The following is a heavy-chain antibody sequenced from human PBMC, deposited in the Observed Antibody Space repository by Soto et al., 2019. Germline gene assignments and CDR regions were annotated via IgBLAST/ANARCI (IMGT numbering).Heavy chain of an antibody. J-gene: IGHJ5*02. CDR2: IIPIFGMT. D-gene: IGHD2-21*02. CDR3: ARSQISASGDYFWFDP. CDR1: GDSFSRSA. Sequence: QVQLVQSGAEVKKPGSSVKVSCKTSGDSFSRSAVTWVRQAPGQGLEWMGGIIPIFGMTNYAQKFQVRVTIIADETTSTAYMALSSLRSDDTAMYYCARSQISASGDYFWFDPWGQGTLVTVSS. V-gene: IGHV1-69*12.